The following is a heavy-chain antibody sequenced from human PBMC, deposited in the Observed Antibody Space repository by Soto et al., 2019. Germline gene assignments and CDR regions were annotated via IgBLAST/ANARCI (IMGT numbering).Heavy chain of an antibody. CDR1: GYTFTSYG. CDR3: AREEHQMTTVTYFDY. J-gene: IGHJ4*02. Sequence: GASVKVSCKASGYTFTSYGISWVRQAPGQGLEWMGWISAYNGNTNYAQKLQGRVTMTTDTSTSTAYMELRSLRSDDTAVYYCAREEHQMTTVTYFDYWGQGTLVTVSS. D-gene: IGHD4-17*01. V-gene: IGHV1-18*01. CDR2: ISAYNGNT.